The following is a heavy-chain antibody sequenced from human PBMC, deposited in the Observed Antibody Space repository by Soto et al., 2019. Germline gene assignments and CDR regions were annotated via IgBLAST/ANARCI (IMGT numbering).Heavy chain of an antibody. J-gene: IGHJ4*02. V-gene: IGHV4-59*01. CDR3: ARERDYGDPSGAELDY. CDR1: GGSISSYY. D-gene: IGHD4-17*01. CDR2: IYYSGST. Sequence: QVQLQESGPGLVKPSETLSLTCTVSGGSISSYYWSWIRQPPGKGLEWIGYIYYSGSTNYNPSLKSRATISVDTSKNQFSLKLSSVTAADTAVYYCARERDYGDPSGAELDYWGQGTLVTVSS.